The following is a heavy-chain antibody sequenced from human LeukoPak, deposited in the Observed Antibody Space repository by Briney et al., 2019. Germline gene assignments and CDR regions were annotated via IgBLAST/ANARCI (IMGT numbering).Heavy chain of an antibody. Sequence: PSETLSLTCAVYGGSFSGYYWSWIRQPPGKGLEWIGEINHSGSTNYNPSLKSRVTISVDTSKNQFSLKLSSVTAADTAVYYCARDDDYYWYFDLWGRGTLVTVSS. CDR2: INHSGST. V-gene: IGHV4-34*01. CDR3: ARDDDYYWYFDL. CDR1: GGSFSGYY. D-gene: IGHD1-1*01. J-gene: IGHJ2*01.